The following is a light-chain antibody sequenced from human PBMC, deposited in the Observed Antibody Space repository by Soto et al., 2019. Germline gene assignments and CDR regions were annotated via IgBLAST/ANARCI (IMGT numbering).Light chain of an antibody. V-gene: IGLV6-57*04. CDR1: SGSIASNY. J-gene: IGLJ3*02. CDR2: EDD. Sequence: NFMLTQPHSVSESPGKTVTISCTRSSGSIASNYVQWYQQRPGSAPTTFIYEDDLRPSGVPARFSGSIDRSSNSASLTSSGLKTEDEADYFCQSYGTGSQGVFGGGTKVTVL. CDR3: QSYGTGSQGV.